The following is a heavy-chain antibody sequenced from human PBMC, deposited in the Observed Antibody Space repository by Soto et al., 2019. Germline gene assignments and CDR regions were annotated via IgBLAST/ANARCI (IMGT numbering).Heavy chain of an antibody. D-gene: IGHD5-12*01. V-gene: IGHV4-30-2*06. CDR2: ISHLENT. CDR3: ARGGGYDSFDY. Sequence: QLQLQESGSGVVKTSETLSLTCTVSGASISYGGFSWSWIRQSPGKGLEWIGYISHLENTYLHPSFKSRLTMSIDRTRNQYSLKLSSVTAADMAVYYCARGGGYDSFDYWGQGVLVSVSS. CDR1: GASISYGGFS. J-gene: IGHJ4*02.